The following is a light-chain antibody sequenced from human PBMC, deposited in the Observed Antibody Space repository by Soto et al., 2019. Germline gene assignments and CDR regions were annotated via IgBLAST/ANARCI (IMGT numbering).Light chain of an antibody. V-gene: IGKV3-20*01. J-gene: IGKJ1*01. CDR3: QQYGRSPPWT. CDR1: QSVNSFY. Sequence: EVVLSQSPCTLSLSTGERATLSCRASQSVNSFYLAWFQQKPGQAPRLLIYGASTRATGIPDRFSGSGSGTDFTLTISRLEPEDFAVYYCQQYGRSPPWTFGQGTKVAIK. CDR2: GAS.